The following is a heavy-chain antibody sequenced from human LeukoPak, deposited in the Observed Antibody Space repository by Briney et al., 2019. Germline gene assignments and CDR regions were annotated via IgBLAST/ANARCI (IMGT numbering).Heavy chain of an antibody. D-gene: IGHD6-19*01. J-gene: IGHJ6*02. Sequence: PSETLSLTCAVYGGSFSGYYWSWIRQPPGKGLEWIGEINHSGSTNYNPSLKSRVTISVDTSKNQFSLKLSSVTAADTAVYYCARGRIAVAGTRYYYYYGMDVWGQGTTVPVSS. CDR1: GGSFSGYY. CDR2: INHSGST. CDR3: ARGRIAVAGTRYYYYYGMDV. V-gene: IGHV4-34*01.